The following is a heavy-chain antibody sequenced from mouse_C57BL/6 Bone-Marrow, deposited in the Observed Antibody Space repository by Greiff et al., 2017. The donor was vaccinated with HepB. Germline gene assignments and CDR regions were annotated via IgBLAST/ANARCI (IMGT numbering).Heavy chain of an antibody. Sequence: DVKLVQSGAELVKPGASVKLSCTASGFNIKDYYMHWVKQRTEQGLEWIGRIDPEDGETKYAPKFQGKATITADTSSNTAYLQLSRLTSEDTAVYYCARDSSGYDDAMDFWGQGKAVTVSS. D-gene: IGHD3-2*02. J-gene: IGHJ4*01. CDR3: ARDSSGYDDAMDF. CDR1: GFNIKDYY. CDR2: IDPEDGET. V-gene: IGHV14-2*01.